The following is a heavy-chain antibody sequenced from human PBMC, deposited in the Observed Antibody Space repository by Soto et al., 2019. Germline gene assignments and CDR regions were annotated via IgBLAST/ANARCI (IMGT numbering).Heavy chain of an antibody. CDR3: ARDGGRHSGGIDY. J-gene: IGHJ4*02. D-gene: IGHD1-26*01. V-gene: IGHV1-69*01. CDR2: IIPTFGTA. CDR1: GGTFSSYS. Sequence: QVQLVQSGAEVKKPGSSVKVSCKASGGTFSSYSINWVRQAPGQGLEWMGEIIPTFGTANYAQKFQGRVTITADESTSTAYMELCSLRSEDTAVYYCARDGGRHSGGIDYWGQGTLVTVSS.